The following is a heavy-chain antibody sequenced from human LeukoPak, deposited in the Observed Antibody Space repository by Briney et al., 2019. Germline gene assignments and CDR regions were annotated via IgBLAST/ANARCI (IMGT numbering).Heavy chain of an antibody. Sequence: GGSLRLSCAASGFTFSSYSMNWVRQAPGKGLEWVSYISSSSSTIYYADSVKGRFTISRDNSKNTLYLQMNSLRAEDTAVYYCARTPSMIVTYYYYMDVWGKGTTVTISS. D-gene: IGHD3-22*01. CDR3: ARTPSMIVTYYYYMDV. J-gene: IGHJ6*03. V-gene: IGHV3-48*01. CDR2: ISSSSSTI. CDR1: GFTFSSYS.